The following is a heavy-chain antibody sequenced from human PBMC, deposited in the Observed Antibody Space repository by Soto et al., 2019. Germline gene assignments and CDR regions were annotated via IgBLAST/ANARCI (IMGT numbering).Heavy chain of an antibody. D-gene: IGHD3-10*01. CDR1: GFTFSTYT. J-gene: IGHJ5*01. Sequence: GGSLRLSCAASGFTFSTYTMNWFRQAPGKGLEWISSISSGSSYIYYAGSVKGRFTISRDNAKSSLFLQMNSLRADDTAVYYCARDILSGGAYPDSWGQGTKVTVSS. CDR2: ISSGSSYI. CDR3: ARDILSGGAYPDS. V-gene: IGHV3-21*01.